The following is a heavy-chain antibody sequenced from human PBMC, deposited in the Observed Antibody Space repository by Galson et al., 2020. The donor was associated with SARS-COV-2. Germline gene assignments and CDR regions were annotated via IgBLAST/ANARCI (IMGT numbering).Heavy chain of an antibody. Sequence: ASETLSLTCTVSGGFVSSRNYFWGWIRQPPGKGLEWIGRIYSSGTTYYNPSLKSRVTISADTSKKQFSLKLNSVTAADTAVYFCACFFDYWGQGTLVTVSS. V-gene: IGHV4-39*01. CDR3: ACFFDY. CDR2: IYSSGTT. CDR1: GGFVSSRNYF. J-gene: IGHJ4*02.